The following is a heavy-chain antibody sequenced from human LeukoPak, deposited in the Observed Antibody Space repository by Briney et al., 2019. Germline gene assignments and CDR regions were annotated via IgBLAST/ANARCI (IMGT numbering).Heavy chain of an antibody. CDR1: GFTFSNYE. CDR3: ARDSGSGTTGNEFDY. J-gene: IGHJ4*02. V-gene: IGHV3-48*03. D-gene: IGHD1-1*01. Sequence: GGSLRLSCAASGFTFSNYEINWVRQAPGKGLEWVAYISESGSLIYYADSVMGRFTISRDNSKNSLFLQMSSLRAEDTAVYYCARDSGSGTTGNEFDYWGQGTLVSVSS. CDR2: ISESGSLI.